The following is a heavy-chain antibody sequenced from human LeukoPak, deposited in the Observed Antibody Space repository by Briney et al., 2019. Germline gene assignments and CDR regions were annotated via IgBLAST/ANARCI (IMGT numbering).Heavy chain of an antibody. CDR3: ARDGPYSGSPYYGMDV. CDR2: ISYDGSNK. J-gene: IGHJ6*02. CDR1: GFTFSSYA. D-gene: IGHD1-26*01. V-gene: IGHV3-30-3*01. Sequence: GGSLRLSCAASGFTFSSYAMHWVRQAPGKGLEWVAVISYDGSNKYYADSVKGRLTISRDNSKNTLYLQMNSLRAEDTAVYYCARDGPYSGSPYYGMDVWGQGTTVTVSS.